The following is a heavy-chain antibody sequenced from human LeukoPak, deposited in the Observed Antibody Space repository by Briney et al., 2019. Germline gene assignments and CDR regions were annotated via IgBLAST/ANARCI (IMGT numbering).Heavy chain of an antibody. D-gene: IGHD6-13*01. J-gene: IGHJ5*02. V-gene: IGHV1-2*06. CDR2: INPNTGGT. CDR1: GYTFTGYY. Sequence: ASVKVSCKASGYTFTGYYIHWVRQAPGQGLEWMGRINPNTGGTDYAQKFQGRVTMTRDTSITTAYMELSRLTSDDTAIYYCAKVPPSITAASNWLGPWGQGALVTVSS. CDR3: AKVPPSITAASNWLGP.